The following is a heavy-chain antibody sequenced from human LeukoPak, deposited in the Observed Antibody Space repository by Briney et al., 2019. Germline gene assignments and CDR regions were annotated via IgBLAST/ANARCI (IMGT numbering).Heavy chain of an antibody. CDR3: ARDPGDILTGYGEFDY. V-gene: IGHV3-7*01. J-gene: IGHJ4*02. CDR2: IKQDGSEK. D-gene: IGHD3-9*01. Sequence: TGGSLRLSCAASGFTFSNYWMSWVRQAPGKGLEWVANIKQDGSEKYFVDSVKGRFTISRDNAKNSLYLQMNSLRAEDTAVYYCARDPGDILTGYGEFDYWGQGTLVTVSS. CDR1: GFTFSNYW.